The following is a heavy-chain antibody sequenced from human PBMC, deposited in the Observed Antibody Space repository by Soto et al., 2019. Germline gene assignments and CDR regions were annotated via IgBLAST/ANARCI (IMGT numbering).Heavy chain of an antibody. CDR3: ARGGATVTTQPYWYFDL. D-gene: IGHD4-17*01. V-gene: IGHV1-69*12. Sequence: QVQLVQSGAEVKKPGSSVKVSCKASGGTFSSYAISWVRQAPGQGLEWMGGIIPIFGTANYAQKFQGRVTIPADESTSTAYMELSSLRSEDTAVYYCARGGATVTTQPYWYFDLWGRGTLVTVSS. J-gene: IGHJ2*01. CDR2: IIPIFGTA. CDR1: GGTFSSYA.